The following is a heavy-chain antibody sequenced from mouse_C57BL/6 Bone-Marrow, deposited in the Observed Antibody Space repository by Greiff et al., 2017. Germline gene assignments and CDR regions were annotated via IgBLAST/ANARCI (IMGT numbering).Heavy chain of an antibody. CDR1: GYAFTNYL. J-gene: IGHJ3*01. D-gene: IGHD4-1*01. CDR2: INPGSGGT. CDR3: ARSKNWDSLFAY. Sequence: QVQLQQSGAELVRPGTSVKVSCKASGYAFTNYLIEWVKQRPGQGLEWIGVINPGSGGTNNNEKFKGKAILTAEKSSSTAYMQLSRLTSEDSAVYFCARSKNWDSLFAYWGQGTLVTVSA. V-gene: IGHV1-54*01.